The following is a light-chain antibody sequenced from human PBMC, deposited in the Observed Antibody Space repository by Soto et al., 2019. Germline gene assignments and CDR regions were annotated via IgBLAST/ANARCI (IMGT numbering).Light chain of an antibody. CDR1: QTVNSDY. CDR3: QHYDGSPRT. CDR2: DVF. J-gene: IGKJ2*01. V-gene: IGKV3-20*01. Sequence: ETVLTQSPGTVSLSPGERATLSCTTSQTVNSDYLAWYQQKPGQAPRLLIYDVFNRATGIPDRFSGSGSGTYFTLTISGPEPEDSAVYYCQHYDGSPRTFGQGTNLEI.